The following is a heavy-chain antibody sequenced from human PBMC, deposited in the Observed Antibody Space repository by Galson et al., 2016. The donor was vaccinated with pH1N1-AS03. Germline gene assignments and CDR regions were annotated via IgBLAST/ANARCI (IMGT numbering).Heavy chain of an antibody. J-gene: IGHJ5*02. Sequence: SETLSLTCTVSGLSISSGSYWGWIRQSPGKGLEWIGNIYHAANTYYNPSFKTRVTMSVDTSKSQFSLSLRSVTAADTAMYYCARGLGYCSGKQCFVHFDPGGQGIRVTVSS. CDR2: IYHAANT. D-gene: IGHD2-15*01. CDR3: ARGLGYCSGKQCFVHFDP. V-gene: IGHV4-38-2*02. CDR1: GLSISSGSY.